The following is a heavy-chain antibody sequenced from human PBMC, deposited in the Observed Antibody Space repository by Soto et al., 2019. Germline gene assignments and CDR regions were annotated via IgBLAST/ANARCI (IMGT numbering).Heavy chain of an antibody. D-gene: IGHD3-10*01. V-gene: IGHV4-39*01. J-gene: IGHJ4*02. CDR1: GGSISSSSYY. CDR3: ARLARKRDYYGSGSYYSIRYYFDY. Sequence: SETLSLTCTVSGGSISSSSYYWGWIRQPPGKGLEWIGSIYYSGSTYYNPSLKSRVTISVDTSKNQFSLKLSSVTAADTAVYYCARLARKRDYYGSGSYYSIRYYFDYWGQGTLVTVSS. CDR2: IYYSGST.